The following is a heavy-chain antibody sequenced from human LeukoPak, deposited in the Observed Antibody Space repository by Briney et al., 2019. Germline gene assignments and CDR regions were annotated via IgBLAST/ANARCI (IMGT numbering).Heavy chain of an antibody. CDR2: INSDGSST. J-gene: IGHJ4*02. CDR3: ARAEYSSGWYFYYFDY. Sequence: GSLRLSCAASGFTFSSYWMHWVRHAPGKGLVWVSRINSDGSSTSYADSVKGRLAISRDNAKNTLYLQMNSLRAEDTAVYYCARAEYSSGWYFYYFDYWGQGTLVTVSS. V-gene: IGHV3-74*01. CDR1: GFTFSSYW. D-gene: IGHD6-19*01.